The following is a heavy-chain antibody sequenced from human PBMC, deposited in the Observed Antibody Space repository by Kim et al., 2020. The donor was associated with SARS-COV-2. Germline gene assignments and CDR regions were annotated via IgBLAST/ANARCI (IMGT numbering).Heavy chain of an antibody. CDR2: ISGSGGST. D-gene: IGHD3-9*01. CDR1: GFTFSSYA. CDR3: AKDSGGIQTYYVILTGRTPPAYSWFNP. J-gene: IGHJ5*02. V-gene: IGHV3-23*01. Sequence: GGSLRLSCAASGFTFSSYAMSWVRQAPGKGLEWVSAISGSGGSTYYADSVKGRFTISRDNSKNTLYLQMNSLRAEDTAVYYCAKDSGGIQTYYVILTGRTPPAYSWFNPWGQGTLVTFSS.